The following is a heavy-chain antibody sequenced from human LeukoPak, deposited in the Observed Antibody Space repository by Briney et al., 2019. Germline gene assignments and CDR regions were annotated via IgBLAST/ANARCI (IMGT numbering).Heavy chain of an antibody. J-gene: IGHJ4*02. V-gene: IGHV3-74*01. D-gene: IGHD2-15*01. CDR2: INDDGSST. CDR1: GLTFSSHR. CDR3: ASTISCLL. Sequence: PGGSPRLSCAASGLTFSSHRMHWVRQAPGKGLVWVSRINDDGSSTTYADSVKGRFTISRDNTKNMLYLEMKSLRVEDTAVYYCASTISCLLWGQGTLVTVSS.